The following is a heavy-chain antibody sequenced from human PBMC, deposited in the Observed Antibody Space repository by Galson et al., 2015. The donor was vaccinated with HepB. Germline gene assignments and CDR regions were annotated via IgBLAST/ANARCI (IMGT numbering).Heavy chain of an antibody. CDR2: INPNSGGT. J-gene: IGHJ3*02. Sequence: SVKVSCKASGNTFTGYYMHWVRQAPGQGLEWMGWINPNSGGTNYAQKFQGWVTMTRDTSISTAYMELSRLRSDDTAVYYCARAISEDGRETRSDAFDIWGQGTMVTVSS. CDR1: GNTFTGYY. CDR3: ARAISEDGRETRSDAFDI. D-gene: IGHD3-3*01. V-gene: IGHV1-2*04.